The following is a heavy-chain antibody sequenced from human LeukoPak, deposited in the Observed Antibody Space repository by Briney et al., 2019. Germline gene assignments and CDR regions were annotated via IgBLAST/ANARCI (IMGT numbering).Heavy chain of an antibody. CDR1: GFTFSSYA. Sequence: GGSLRLSCGASGFTFSSYAMAWVRQAPGKGLEWVSAIRGTGSSTYYADSVKGRFTISRDNSKSTLYLQMNSLRAEDTAVYYCASGGQQLPLGPYYFDYWGQGTLVTVSS. V-gene: IGHV3-23*01. J-gene: IGHJ4*02. CDR2: IRGTGSST. D-gene: IGHD6-13*01. CDR3: ASGGQQLPLGPYYFDY.